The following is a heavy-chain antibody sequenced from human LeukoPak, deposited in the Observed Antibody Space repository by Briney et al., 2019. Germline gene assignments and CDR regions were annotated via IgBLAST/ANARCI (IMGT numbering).Heavy chain of an antibody. J-gene: IGHJ4*02. V-gene: IGHV5-51*01. CDR3: ARGKYDSSVEFYFDH. Sequence: GESLKISCKGSGYSFTTYWIGWVRQRPGKGLEWMAFIYPGNPETRYSPSFQGQVIISADSSISTAYLQWRTLKASDTATYYCARGKYDSSVEFYFDHWGQGTLVTVSS. CDR2: IYPGNPET. CDR1: GYSFTTYW. D-gene: IGHD6-13*01.